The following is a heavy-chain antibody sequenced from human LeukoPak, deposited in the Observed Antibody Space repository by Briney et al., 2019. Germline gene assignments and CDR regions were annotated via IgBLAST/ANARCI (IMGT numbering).Heavy chain of an antibody. CDR2: IYYSGST. V-gene: IGHV4-59*08. D-gene: IGHD3-22*01. Sequence: PSETLSLTCAVYGGSFSGYYWSWIRQPLGKGLEWIGYIYYSGSTNYNPSLKSRVTISVDTSKNQFSLKLSSVTAADTAVYYCARRVYDSSGYYYLFDYWGQGTLVTVSS. J-gene: IGHJ4*02. CDR1: GGSFSGYY. CDR3: ARRVYDSSGYYYLFDY.